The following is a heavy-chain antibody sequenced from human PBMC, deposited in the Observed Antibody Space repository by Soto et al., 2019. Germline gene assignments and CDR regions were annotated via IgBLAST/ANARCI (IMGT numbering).Heavy chain of an antibody. CDR1: GYSFTSYW. J-gene: IGHJ3*02. CDR2: IYPGDSDT. Sequence: GESLKISCKGSGYSFTSYWIGWVRQMPGKGLEWMGIIYPGDSDTRYSPSFQGQVTISADKSISTAYLQWSSLKASDTAMYYCARRITIFGVPYSDAFDIWGQGTMVTVSS. CDR3: ARRITIFGVPYSDAFDI. D-gene: IGHD3-3*01. V-gene: IGHV5-51*01.